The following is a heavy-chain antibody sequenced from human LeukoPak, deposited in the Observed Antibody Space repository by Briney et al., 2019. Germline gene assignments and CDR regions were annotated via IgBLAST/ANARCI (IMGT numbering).Heavy chain of an antibody. CDR3: VRESRSGSYSGY. J-gene: IGHJ4*02. CDR1: GFTFSSYW. CDR2: INQGGSDK. Sequence: GGSLRLSCAASGFTFSSYWMSCVRQAPGKGLEWVANINQGGSDKHYVDSRFTISRDNATNSLYLQMNSLRAEDTAVYYCVRESRSGSYSGYWGQGTLVTVSS. V-gene: IGHV3-7*01. D-gene: IGHD1-26*01.